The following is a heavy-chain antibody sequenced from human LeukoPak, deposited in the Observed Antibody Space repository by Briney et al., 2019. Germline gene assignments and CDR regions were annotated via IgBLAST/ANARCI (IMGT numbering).Heavy chain of an antibody. D-gene: IGHD2-15*01. CDR1: GGSISSSSYY. Sequence: SETLSLTCTVSGGSISSSSYYWGWIRQPPGKGLEWIGSIYYSGSTYYNPSLKSRVTISVDTSKNQFSLKLSSVTAADTAVYYCASLGYCSGGSCRYYYMDVWGKGTMVTVSS. CDR2: IYYSGST. V-gene: IGHV4-39*01. J-gene: IGHJ6*03. CDR3: ASLGYCSGGSCRYYYMDV.